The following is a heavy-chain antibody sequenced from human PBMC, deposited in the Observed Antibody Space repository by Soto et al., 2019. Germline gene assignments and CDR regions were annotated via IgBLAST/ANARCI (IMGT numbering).Heavy chain of an antibody. CDR3: PTCPLEPAAPSGMDV. CDR2: ISVSGGST. Sequence: WGSLRLACAASGFTFSSYAMSWVRQAPGKGLEWVSAISVSGGSTYYADSVKGRFTISRDNSKNTLYLQMNSLRAEDTAVYYSPTCPLEPAAPSGMDVWGEGTTVTVSS. D-gene: IGHD2-2*01. CDR1: GFTFSSYA. J-gene: IGHJ6*04. V-gene: IGHV3-23*01.